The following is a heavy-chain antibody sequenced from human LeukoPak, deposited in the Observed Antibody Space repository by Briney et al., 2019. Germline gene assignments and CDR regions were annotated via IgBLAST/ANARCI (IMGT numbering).Heavy chain of an antibody. CDR3: ARETGLYGSGSPFDY. CDR1: GFTFDDYA. CDR2: IWYDGSNK. V-gene: IGHV3-33*08. J-gene: IGHJ4*02. D-gene: IGHD3-10*01. Sequence: PGGSLRLSCAASGFTFDDYAMHWVRQAPGKGLEWVAVIWYDGSNKYYADFVKGRFTISRDNSKNTLYLQMNSLRAEDTAVYYCARETGLYGSGSPFDYWGQGTLVTVSS.